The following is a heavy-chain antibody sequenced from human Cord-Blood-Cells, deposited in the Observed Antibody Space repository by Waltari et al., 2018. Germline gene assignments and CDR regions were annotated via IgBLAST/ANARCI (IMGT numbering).Heavy chain of an antibody. Sequence: QVQLVQSGAEVKKPGASVKVSCKASGYTFTGYYMHWVRQAPGQGLEWMGRINPNSGGTNYAQKFQGRVTMTRDTSISTAYMELSRLRSDDTAVYYCARELVVPAAGNWFDPWGQGTLVTVSS. CDR2: INPNSGGT. CDR3: ARELVVPAAGNWFDP. CDR1: GYTFTGYY. V-gene: IGHV1-2*06. D-gene: IGHD2-2*01. J-gene: IGHJ5*02.